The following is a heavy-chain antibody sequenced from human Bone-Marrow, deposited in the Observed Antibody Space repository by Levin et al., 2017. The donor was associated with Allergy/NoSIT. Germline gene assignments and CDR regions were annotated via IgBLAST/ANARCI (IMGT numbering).Heavy chain of an antibody. CDR2: INQDGGEK. J-gene: IGHJ5*02. CDR1: GFRFSSYW. D-gene: IGHD3-16*01. V-gene: IGHV3-7*01. CDR3: ARAYDGGFDP. Sequence: QPGGSLRLSCAASGFRFSSYWMGWVRQAPGKGLEWVANINQDGGEKYLVDSLKGRLTISRDNGKNSVYLQMDSLRVEDTAIYYCARAYDGGFDPWGQGTLVTVSA.